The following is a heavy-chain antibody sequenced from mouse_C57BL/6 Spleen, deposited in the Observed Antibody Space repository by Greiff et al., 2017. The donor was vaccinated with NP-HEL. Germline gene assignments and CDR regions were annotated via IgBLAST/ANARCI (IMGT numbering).Heavy chain of an antibody. V-gene: IGHV2-2*01. Sequence: QVQLQQSGPGLVQPSQSLSITCTVSGFSLTSYGVHWVRQSPGKGLEWLGVIWSGGSTDYNAAFISRLSISKDNSKSQVFFKMNSLQADDTAIYYCARLGPEAYWGQGTLVTVSA. J-gene: IGHJ3*01. CDR1: GFSLTSYG. CDR3: ARLGPEAY. D-gene: IGHD4-1*01. CDR2: IWSGGST.